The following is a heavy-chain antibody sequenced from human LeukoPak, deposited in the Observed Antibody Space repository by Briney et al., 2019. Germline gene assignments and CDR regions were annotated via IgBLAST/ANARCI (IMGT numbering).Heavy chain of an antibody. Sequence: ASVKVSCKASGYTFTGYYMHWVRQAPGQGLEWMGWINPYSGGTNYAQKFQGRVTMTRDTSISTTYMDLSSLRSDDTALYYCARDSSGLLIDYWGQGTLVTVSS. D-gene: IGHD6-19*01. CDR3: ARDSSGLLIDY. CDR1: GYTFTGYY. J-gene: IGHJ4*02. CDR2: INPYSGGT. V-gene: IGHV1-2*02.